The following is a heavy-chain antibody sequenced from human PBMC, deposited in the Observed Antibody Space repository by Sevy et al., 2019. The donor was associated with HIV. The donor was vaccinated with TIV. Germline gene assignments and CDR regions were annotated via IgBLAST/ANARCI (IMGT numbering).Heavy chain of an antibody. V-gene: IGHV4-4*07. CDR3: ARSNWVTATNGFSKSYYFDY. Sequence: SETLSLTCTVSGDSFSSYFWAWIRQPAGKGLEWIGRINTSGSTNYNHSLKSRVTMSVDTSKSQFSLKVTSLTAADTAIYFCARSNWVTATNGFSKSYYFDYWGQGSLVTVSS. CDR1: GDSFSSYF. D-gene: IGHD7-27*01. CDR2: INTSGST. J-gene: IGHJ4*02.